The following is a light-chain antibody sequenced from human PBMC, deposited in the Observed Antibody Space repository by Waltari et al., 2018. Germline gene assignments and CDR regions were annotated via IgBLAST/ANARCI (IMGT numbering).Light chain of an antibody. V-gene: IGKV2-30*01. CDR1: QSLVYSDGNTY. J-gene: IGKJ1*01. Sequence: DVVMSQSPLSLPVTLGQPASISCRSRQSLVYSDGNTYLSWFQQRPGQSPRRLISKVSNRDSGVQDRFSGSGSGTNFTLKISKMEAEDVGVYYCMQGTYWPGTFGQGTKVEIK. CDR2: KVS. CDR3: MQGTYWPGT.